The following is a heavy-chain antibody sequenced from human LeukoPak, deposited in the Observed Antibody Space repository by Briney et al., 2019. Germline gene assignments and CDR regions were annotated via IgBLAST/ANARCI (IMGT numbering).Heavy chain of an antibody. D-gene: IGHD3-10*01. CDR1: GYTFTGYY. CDR3: ARDRFGEFNFDY. Sequence: ASVKVSCKASGYTFTGYYMHWVRQAPGQGLEWMGRINPNSGGTNYAQKFQGRVTMTRDTSISTAYMELSRLRSDDTAVYYCARDRFGEFNFDYWGQGTLVTASS. J-gene: IGHJ4*02. CDR2: INPNSGGT. V-gene: IGHV1-2*06.